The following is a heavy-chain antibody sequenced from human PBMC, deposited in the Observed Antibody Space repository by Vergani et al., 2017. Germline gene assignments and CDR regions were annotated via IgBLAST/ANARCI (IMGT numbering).Heavy chain of an antibody. D-gene: IGHD6-6*01. Sequence: QVQLVQSGAEVKKPGASVKVSCKASGYTFTSYDINWVRQATGQGLEWMGWMNPNSGNTGYAQKFQGRVTMTRNTSISTAYMQLSSLRSEDTAVYYFARVNRRYSSSYYYFDYWGQGTLVTVSS. J-gene: IGHJ4*02. CDR2: MNPNSGNT. CDR1: GYTFTSYD. V-gene: IGHV1-8*01. CDR3: ARVNRRYSSSYYYFDY.